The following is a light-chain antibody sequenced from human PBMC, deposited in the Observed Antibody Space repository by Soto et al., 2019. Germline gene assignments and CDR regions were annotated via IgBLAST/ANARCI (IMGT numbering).Light chain of an antibody. V-gene: IGLV1-44*01. CDR3: SSYTTSSTVV. CDR1: SSNIGTNT. CDR2: SND. Sequence: QSVLTQPPSASGTPGQRVSISCSGGSSNIGTNTVNWYQHLPGTAPKLLIFSNDERPSGVPDRFSGSKSGTSASLAISGLQSDDEAEYYCSSYTTSSTVVFGGGTKVTVL. J-gene: IGLJ2*01.